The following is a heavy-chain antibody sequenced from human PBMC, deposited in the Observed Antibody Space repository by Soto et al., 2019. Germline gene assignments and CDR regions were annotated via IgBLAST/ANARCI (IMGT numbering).Heavy chain of an antibody. J-gene: IGHJ4*02. V-gene: IGHV3-30-3*01. Sequence: QVQLVESGGGVVQPGRSLRLSCAASGFTFSSYAMHWVRQAPGKGLEWVAVISYDGSNKYYADSVKGRFTISRDNSKNKPELQMNRLRAEETAVFYCARDKDNFFDYWGQGTLVTVSS. CDR1: GFTFSSYA. CDR3: ARDKDNFFDY. CDR2: ISYDGSNK.